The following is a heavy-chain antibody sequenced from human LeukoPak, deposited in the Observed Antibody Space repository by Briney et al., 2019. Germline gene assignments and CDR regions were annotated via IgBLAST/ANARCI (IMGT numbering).Heavy chain of an antibody. CDR2: IKGDGSDT. D-gene: IGHD4-17*01. CDR1: GFTVSSKY. Sequence: PGGSLRLSCAASGFTVSSKYMSWDRQTPGKGLVWVSRIKGDGSDTLYADSVKGRFTISRDNSKNTLYLQTSSLGVDDTAVYYCARASTTVPNPLDYWGQGALVSVSS. CDR3: ARASTTVPNPLDY. V-gene: IGHV3-74*01. J-gene: IGHJ4*02.